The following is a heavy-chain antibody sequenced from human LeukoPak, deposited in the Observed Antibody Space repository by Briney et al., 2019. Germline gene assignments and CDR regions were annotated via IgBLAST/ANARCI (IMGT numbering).Heavy chain of an antibody. CDR2: ISYDGSNK. D-gene: IGHD5-18*01. V-gene: IGHV3-30*19. J-gene: IGHJ4*02. Sequence: GGSLRLSCAASGFTFSSYGMHWVRQAPGKGLEWVAVISYDGSNKYYADSVKGRFTISRDNSKNTLYLQMNSLRAEDTAVYYCARDGVDTAMVNLYDYWGQGTLVTVSS. CDR1: GFTFSSYG. CDR3: ARDGVDTAMVNLYDY.